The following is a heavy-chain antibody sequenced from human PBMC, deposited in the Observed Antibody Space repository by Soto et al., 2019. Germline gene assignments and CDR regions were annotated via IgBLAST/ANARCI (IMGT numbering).Heavy chain of an antibody. CDR1: GGTFSSYA. Sequence: QVQLVQSGAEVKKPGSSVKVSCKASGGTFSSYAISWVRQAPGQGLEWMGGIIPIFGTANYAQKFQGRVTITADESTSTAYMELSSLRSEDTAVYYCARDWVTCDYASNCYYYGMDVWGQGTTVTVSS. CDR2: IIPIFGTA. CDR3: ARDWVTCDYASNCYYYGMDV. V-gene: IGHV1-69*01. J-gene: IGHJ6*02. D-gene: IGHD4-17*01.